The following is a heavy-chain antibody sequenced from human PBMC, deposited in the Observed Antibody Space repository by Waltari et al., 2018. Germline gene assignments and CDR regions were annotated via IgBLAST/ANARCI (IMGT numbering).Heavy chain of an antibody. V-gene: IGHV1-2*02. D-gene: IGHD2-15*01. Sequence: QVQLVQSGAEVKKPGASVKVSCKASGYTFTGYYMHWVRQAPGQGLEWMGWINPNSGCTNSAQKVKGRVTRTRDTSISTAYMELSRLRSDDTAVYYCARMGYCSGGSCYSDPAYYYGMDVWGQGTTVTVSS. CDR3: ARMGYCSGGSCYSDPAYYYGMDV. CDR1: GYTFTGYY. J-gene: IGHJ6*02. CDR2: INPNSGCT.